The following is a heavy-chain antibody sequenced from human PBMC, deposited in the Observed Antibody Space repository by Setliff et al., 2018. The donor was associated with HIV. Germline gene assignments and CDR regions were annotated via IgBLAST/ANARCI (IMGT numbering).Heavy chain of an antibody. CDR1: GGSISSNSYY. Sequence: SETLSLTCTVSGGSISSNSYYWGWIRQPPGKGLEWIGSIYHSGRTYYNPSLKSRATISVDTSKKQFSLNLSSVTATDTAVYYCARPRLGCTPMDRDAFDIWDQGTMVTVSS. J-gene: IGHJ3*02. V-gene: IGHV4-39*01. CDR3: ARPRLGCTPMDRDAFDI. CDR2: IYHSGRT. D-gene: IGHD5-18*01.